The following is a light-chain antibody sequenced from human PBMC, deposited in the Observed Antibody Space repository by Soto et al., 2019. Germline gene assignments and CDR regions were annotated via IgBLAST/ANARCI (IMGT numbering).Light chain of an antibody. J-gene: IGLJ3*02. V-gene: IGLV2-14*01. CDR1: SSDVGGYKF. CDR3: SSYPTSSTRV. Sequence: QSVLTQPASVSGSPGQSITISCTGTSSDVGGYKFVSWYQQHPGKAPKLMIYEVSNRPSGVSNRFSGSKSGNTASLTISGLQAEDEADYYCSSYPTSSTRVFGGGTKLTVL. CDR2: EVS.